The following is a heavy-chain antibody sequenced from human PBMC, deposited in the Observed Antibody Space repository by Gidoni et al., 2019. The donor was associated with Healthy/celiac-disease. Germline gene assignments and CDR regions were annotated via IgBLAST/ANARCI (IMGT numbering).Heavy chain of an antibody. CDR1: GYTFTSYG. V-gene: IGHV1-18*01. J-gene: IGHJ5*02. Sequence: QVQLVQSGAEVKKPGASVKVSCEASGYTFTSYGISWVRQAPGQGLEWMGWISAYNGNTNYAQKLQGRVTMTTDTSTSTAYMELRSLRSDDTAVYYCARDKYRAGYSSGRGWFDPWGQGTLVTVSS. D-gene: IGHD6-25*01. CDR2: ISAYNGNT. CDR3: ARDKYRAGYSSGRGWFDP.